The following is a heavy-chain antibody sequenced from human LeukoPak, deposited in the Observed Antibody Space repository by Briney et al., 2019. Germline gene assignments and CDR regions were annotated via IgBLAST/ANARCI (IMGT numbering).Heavy chain of an antibody. CDR2: IYPGDSDA. D-gene: IGHD3-22*01. CDR1: GYSFSTYW. Sequence: GESLKISCKGSGYSFSTYWIGWVRQMPGKGLEWMGIIYPGDSDARYSPSFQGQVTMSADKSISTAYLQWGSLKASDTAMYYCARLVSSGRFDPWGQGTLVTVSS. CDR3: ARLVSSGRFDP. V-gene: IGHV5-51*01. J-gene: IGHJ5*02.